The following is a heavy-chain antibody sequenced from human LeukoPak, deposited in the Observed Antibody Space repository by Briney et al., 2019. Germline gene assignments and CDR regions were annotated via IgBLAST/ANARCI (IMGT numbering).Heavy chain of an antibody. V-gene: IGHV3-9*01. J-gene: IGHJ4*02. CDR3: AKAYGSGSYSPYYFDY. CDR2: ISWNSGSI. CDR1: GFTYDDYA. Sequence: GGSLRLSCAASGFTYDDYAMHWVRQAPGKGLEWVSGISWNSGSIGYADSVKGRFTISRDNAKNSLYLQMNSLRAEDAALYYCAKAYGSGSYSPYYFDYWGQGTLVTVSS. D-gene: IGHD3-10*01.